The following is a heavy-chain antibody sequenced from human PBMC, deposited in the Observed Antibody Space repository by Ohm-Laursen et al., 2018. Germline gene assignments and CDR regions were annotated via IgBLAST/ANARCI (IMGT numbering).Heavy chain of an antibody. J-gene: IGHJ4*01. CDR2: IKEYGSEK. V-gene: IGHV3-7*01. Sequence: SLRLSCAASGSTFTSYWMSWVRQAPGKGLEWVANIKEYGSEKNYVDSVKGRFTISRDNAKNSLFLEMNNLRAEDSALYYCVRGGRYGNFWGQGTLVTVSS. CDR3: VRGGRYGNF. CDR1: GSTFTSYW. D-gene: IGHD6-13*01.